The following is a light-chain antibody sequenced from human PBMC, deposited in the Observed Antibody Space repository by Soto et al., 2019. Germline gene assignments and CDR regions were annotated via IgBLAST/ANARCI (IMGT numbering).Light chain of an antibody. V-gene: IGLV1-47*02. CDR2: TNY. J-gene: IGLJ1*01. CDR3: AAWDDSLSGYV. CDR1: SSNIGSNH. Sequence: QPVLTQPPSASGTPGQSVTISCAGSSSNIGSNHAYWYQQLPRAAPKLLIYTNYQRPSGVPDRFSGSKSGTSASLAISGLRSEDEADYYCAAWDDSLSGYVFGTGTKLTVL.